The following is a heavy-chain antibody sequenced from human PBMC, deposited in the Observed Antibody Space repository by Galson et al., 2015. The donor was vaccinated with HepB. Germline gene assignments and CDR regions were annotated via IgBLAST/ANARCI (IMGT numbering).Heavy chain of an antibody. J-gene: IGHJ4*02. CDR1: GYTFSNYG. D-gene: IGHD3-10*01. CDR2: ISAYNDTT. V-gene: IGHV1-18*04. Sequence: SVKVSCKASGYTFSNYGINWARQAPGQGLEWMGWISAYNDTTNSAQKFQDRVTIIRDTSTSTAYLELRSLRSDDTAVYYCAREGVPVRFDLWGQGTFVTVAS. CDR3: AREGVPVRFDL.